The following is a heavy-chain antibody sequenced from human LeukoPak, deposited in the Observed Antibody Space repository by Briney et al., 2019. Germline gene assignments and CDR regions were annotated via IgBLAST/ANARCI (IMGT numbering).Heavy chain of an antibody. J-gene: IGHJ6*02. CDR2: IYYSGST. D-gene: IGHD5-12*01. CDR1: GGSISSGDYY. Sequence: PSETLSLTCTVSGGSISSGDYYWSWIRQPPRKGLEWIGYIYYSGSTYYNPSLKSRVTISVDTSKNQFSLKLSSVTAADTAVYYCARVGGYGGYDYSSRHGMDVWGQGTTVTVSS. CDR3: ARVGGYGGYDYSSRHGMDV. V-gene: IGHV4-30-4*01.